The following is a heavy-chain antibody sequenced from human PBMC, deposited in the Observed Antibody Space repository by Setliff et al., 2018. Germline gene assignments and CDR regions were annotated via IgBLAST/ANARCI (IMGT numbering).Heavy chain of an antibody. CDR2: IIPIFGTA. J-gene: IGHJ4*03. CDR1: GGTFSSYA. Sequence: EASVKVSCKASGGTFSSYAISWVRQAPGQGLEWMGGIIPIFGTANYAQKFQGRVTITTDESTSTAYMELRSLRSDDTAVYYCARDPPWGSSGWYPLDYWGQGTTVTVSS. D-gene: IGHD6-19*01. CDR3: ARDPPWGSSGWYPLDY. V-gene: IGHV1-69*05.